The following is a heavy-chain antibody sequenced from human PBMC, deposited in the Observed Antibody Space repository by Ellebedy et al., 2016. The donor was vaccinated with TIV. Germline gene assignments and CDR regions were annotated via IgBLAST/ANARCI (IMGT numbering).Heavy chain of an antibody. CDR3: ARDFEYSSGWNGNAFDI. J-gene: IGHJ3*02. D-gene: IGHD6-19*01. V-gene: IGHV3-48*04. Sequence: GESLKISCVASGFNFNTDPMNWVRQAPGKGPEWLSCISSSTGNTNYADSVKGRFIISRDNARKSLYLQMNSLRAEDTAVYYCARDFEYSSGWNGNAFDIWGQGTMVTVSS. CDR2: ISSSTGNT. CDR1: GFNFNTDP.